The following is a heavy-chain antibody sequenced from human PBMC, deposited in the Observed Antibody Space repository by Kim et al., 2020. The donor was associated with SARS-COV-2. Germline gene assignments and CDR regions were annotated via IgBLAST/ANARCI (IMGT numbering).Heavy chain of an antibody. CDR1: GGTFSSYA. Sequence: SVKVSCKASGGTFSSYAISWVRQAPGQGLEWMGGIIPIFGTANYAQKFQGRVTITADESTSTAYMELSSLRSEDTAVYYCARNGDYPKNYYYYYMDVWGKGTTVTVSS. CDR3: ARNGDYPKNYYYYYMDV. V-gene: IGHV1-69*13. D-gene: IGHD4-17*01. CDR2: IIPIFGTA. J-gene: IGHJ6*03.